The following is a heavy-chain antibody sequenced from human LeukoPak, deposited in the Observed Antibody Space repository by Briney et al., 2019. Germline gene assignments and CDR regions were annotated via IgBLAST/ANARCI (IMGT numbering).Heavy chain of an antibody. J-gene: IGHJ5*02. CDR1: GITFGNNW. CDR3: ARDVPHNWFDT. CDR2: INSDGGGA. Sequence: GGSLRLSCAASGITFGNNWMHWVRQGPGKGLVWISRINSDGGGAIYADSVKGRFTVSRDNAKNTLHLQMNSLRAEDTAVYFCARDVPHNWFDTWGQGTLVTVSS. V-gene: IGHV3-74*01.